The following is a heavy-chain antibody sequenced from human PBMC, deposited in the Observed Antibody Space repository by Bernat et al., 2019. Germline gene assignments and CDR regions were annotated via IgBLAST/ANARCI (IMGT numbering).Heavy chain of an antibody. V-gene: IGHV3-49*03. CDR1: GFTFGDYG. D-gene: IGHD5-18*01. Sequence: EVQLVESGGGLVQPGRSLRLSCIGSGFTFGDYGVSWFRQAPGKALEWVGLIRSKGNGGTIHYAASVKGRFTISRDDSKSIAYLQMNSLKTEDTAVYYCTRARYIYGYVGWGQGTLVTVSS. CDR3: TRARYIYGYVG. J-gene: IGHJ4*02. CDR2: IRSKGNGGTI.